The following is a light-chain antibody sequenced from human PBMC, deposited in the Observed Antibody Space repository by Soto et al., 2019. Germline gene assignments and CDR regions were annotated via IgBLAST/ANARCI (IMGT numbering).Light chain of an antibody. CDR3: QQYNTYSKT. J-gene: IGKJ1*01. Sequence: DIQLTQSPSILSASVGDRVTITCRASQSVSYWLAWYQQKPGTAPKLLIYDASSLEAGVPSRFGGSGSGTDFTLTISSLQPEDSATYACQQYNTYSKTFGQGTKVEIK. V-gene: IGKV1-5*01. CDR1: QSVSYW. CDR2: DAS.